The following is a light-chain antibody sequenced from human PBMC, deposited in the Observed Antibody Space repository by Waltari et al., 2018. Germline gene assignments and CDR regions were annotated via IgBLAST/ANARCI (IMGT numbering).Light chain of an antibody. V-gene: IGKV1-12*01. CDR2: GAS. Sequence: DIQMTQFPSSVSASVGDRVTITCRASQDISRWLAWYQQKPGKAPKFLIYGASNLQSGVPSRFSGSGSGTAFTLTISSLQPEDFATYYCQQTNSFPLTFGGETKVEIK. CDR3: QQTNSFPLT. J-gene: IGKJ4*01. CDR1: QDISRW.